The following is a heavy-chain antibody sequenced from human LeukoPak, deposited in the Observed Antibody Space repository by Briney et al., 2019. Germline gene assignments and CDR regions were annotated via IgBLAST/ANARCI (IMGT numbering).Heavy chain of an antibody. J-gene: IGHJ4*02. Sequence: GRPLRLSCAASGFTFSSYAMHWVRQAPGKGLEWVAVISYDGSNKYYADSVKGRFTISRDNSKNTLYLQMNSLRAEDTAVYYCARALDYWGQGTLVTVSS. CDR3: ARALDY. CDR2: ISYDGSNK. CDR1: GFTFSSYA. V-gene: IGHV3-30*04.